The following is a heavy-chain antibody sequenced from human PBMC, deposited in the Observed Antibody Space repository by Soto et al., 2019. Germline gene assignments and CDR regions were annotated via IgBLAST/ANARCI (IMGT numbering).Heavy chain of an antibody. J-gene: IGHJ4*01. D-gene: IGHD2-15*01. Sequence: TLSLTCTVSGAPITINYWSWIRQAPGNGLEWIGYIYYSGSTTYNPSLKSRVTMSADTSKDQFSLKLNSVTAADTAVYYCARDAGGPYDNWGPGILVTVSS. V-gene: IGHV4-59*01. CDR2: IYYSGST. CDR1: GAPITINY. CDR3: ARDAGGPYDN.